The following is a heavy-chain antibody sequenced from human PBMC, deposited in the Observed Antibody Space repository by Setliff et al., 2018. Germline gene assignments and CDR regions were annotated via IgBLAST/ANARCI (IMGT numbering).Heavy chain of an antibody. CDR2: IFYSDTA. J-gene: IGHJ6*03. Sequence: PSETLSLTCTVSGGSIGPQYWSWIRQAPGKGLEWIGHIFYSDTAKYNPSLESRAAISVDSSKNQFSLKLRSVTAADTAVYYCARDRSTVIRGVTSFFYYYMDVWGGGTTVTVSS. CDR1: GGSIGPQY. D-gene: IGHD3-10*01. V-gene: IGHV4-59*11. CDR3: ARDRSTVIRGVTSFFYYYMDV.